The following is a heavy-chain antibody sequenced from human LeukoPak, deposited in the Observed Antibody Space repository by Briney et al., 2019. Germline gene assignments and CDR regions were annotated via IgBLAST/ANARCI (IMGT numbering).Heavy chain of an antibody. CDR3: ARIVVVPAAPKQTGWFDP. J-gene: IGHJ5*02. CDR2: IYYSGST. V-gene: IGHV4-31*03. Sequence: SETLSLTCTVSGGSISSGGYYWSWIRQHPGKGLEWIGYIYYSGSTYYNPSLKSRVTISVDTSKNQFSLMLSSVTAADTAVYYCARIVVVPAAPKQTGWFDPWGQGTLVTVSS. D-gene: IGHD2-2*01. CDR1: GGSISSGGYY.